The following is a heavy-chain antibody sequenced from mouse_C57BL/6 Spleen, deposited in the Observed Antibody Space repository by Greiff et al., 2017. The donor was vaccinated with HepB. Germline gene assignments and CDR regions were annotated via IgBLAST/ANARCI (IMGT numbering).Heavy chain of an antibody. J-gene: IGHJ3*01. V-gene: IGHV1-69*01. CDR3: ARSEDRGFAY. CDR2: IDPSDSYT. CDR1: GYTFTSYW. Sequence: QVQLQQSGAELVMPGASVKLSCKASGYTFTSYWMHWVKQRPGQGLEWIGEIDPSDSYTNYNQKFKGKSTLTVDKSSSTAYMQLSSLTSEDSAVYYCARSEDRGFAYWGQGTLVTVSA.